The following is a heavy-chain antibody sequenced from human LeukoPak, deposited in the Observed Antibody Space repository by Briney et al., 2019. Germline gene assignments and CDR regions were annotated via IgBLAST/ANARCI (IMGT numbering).Heavy chain of an antibody. CDR3: ARDSVGATRDQAFQH. CDR2: IYHSGST. V-gene: IGHV4-38-2*02. Sequence: SETLSLTCTVSGYSISSGYYWGWIRPPPGKGLAWIGSIYHSGSTYYNPSLKSRVTIPVDTSKNQFSLKLSSVAAADTAVYYCARDSVGATRDQAFQHWGQGTLVTVSS. D-gene: IGHD1-26*01. CDR1: GYSISSGYY. J-gene: IGHJ1*01.